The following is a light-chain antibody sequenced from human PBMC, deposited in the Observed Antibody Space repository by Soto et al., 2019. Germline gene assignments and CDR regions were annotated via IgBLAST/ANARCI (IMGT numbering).Light chain of an antibody. V-gene: IGLV2-18*02. J-gene: IGLJ2*01. CDR3: SSYTSSSTVV. CDR2: EVS. Sequence: QSVLTQPPSVSGSPGQSVTISCTGSSSDVGSYNRVSWYQQPPGTAPRVMIYEVSNRPLGVPDRFSGSKSGNTASLTISGLQAEDEADYYCSSYTSSSTVVFGGGTQLTVL. CDR1: SSDVGSYNR.